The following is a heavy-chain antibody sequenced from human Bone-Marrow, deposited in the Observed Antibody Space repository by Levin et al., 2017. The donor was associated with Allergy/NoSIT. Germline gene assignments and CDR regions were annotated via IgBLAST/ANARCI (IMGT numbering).Heavy chain of an antibody. J-gene: IGHJ4*02. V-gene: IGHV3-43*01. CDR2: ISWDGAST. CDR3: AKDLENTDKSVDVHFDY. CDR1: GFKFDDYT. D-gene: IGHD3-10*02. Sequence: GGSLRLSCAASGFKFDDYTMHWVRQAPGKGLEWVSLISWDGASTLYADSVKGRFSVSRDNSRNFWYVQMNSLRTEDTALYYCAKDLENTDKSVDVHFDYWGEGNLVTVSS.